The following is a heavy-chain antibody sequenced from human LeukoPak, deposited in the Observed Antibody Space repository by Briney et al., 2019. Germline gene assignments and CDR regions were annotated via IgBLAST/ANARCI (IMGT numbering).Heavy chain of an antibody. CDR1: GFTFSSYA. D-gene: IGHD3-22*01. J-gene: IGHJ4*02. CDR2: ISGSDDNT. V-gene: IGHV3-23*01. CDR3: AKDRYDSSGYWFDY. Sequence: GGSLRLSCEASGFTFSSYAMTGVRQAPGKGLEWVSGISGSDDNTYYADSVKGRFTISRDNSKNTLYLQMNSLRAEDTAVYYCAKDRYDSSGYWFDYWGQGTLVTVSS.